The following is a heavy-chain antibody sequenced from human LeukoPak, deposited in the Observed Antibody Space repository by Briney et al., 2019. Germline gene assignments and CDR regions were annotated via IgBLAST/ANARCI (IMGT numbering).Heavy chain of an antibody. Sequence: GGYMLLCFAASGFTFSSYAMSWVRQAPGKGLEWVSAISGSGGSTYYADSETGRCTISRDNSKNTLYLQMNSLRADDTAIYYCAKESGFYSSIPPDYWGQGALGTLSS. J-gene: IGHJ4*02. D-gene: IGHD6-13*01. V-gene: IGHV3-23*01. CDR2: ISGSGGST. CDR1: GFTFSSYA. CDR3: AKESGFYSSIPPDY.